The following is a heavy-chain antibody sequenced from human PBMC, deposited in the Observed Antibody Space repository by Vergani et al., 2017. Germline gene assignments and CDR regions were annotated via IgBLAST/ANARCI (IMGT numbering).Heavy chain of an antibody. D-gene: IGHD3/OR15-3a*01. CDR3: ARYRKGLDRGPFDI. V-gene: IGHV4-59*01. J-gene: IGHJ3*02. Sequence: QVQLQESGPGLVKPSQTLSLTCTVSVGSISSFFWSWIRQPPGKGLEWIGYLYYSGSTNYNPSLKCRVTIAVDTSKNQFTLELSSVTAADTAVYYCARYRKGLDRGPFDIWGQGTMVTVSS. CDR2: LYYSGST. CDR1: VGSISSFF.